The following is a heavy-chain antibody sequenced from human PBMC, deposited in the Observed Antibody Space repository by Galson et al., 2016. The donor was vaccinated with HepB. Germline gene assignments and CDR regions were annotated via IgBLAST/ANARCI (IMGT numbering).Heavy chain of an antibody. D-gene: IGHD5-12*01. Sequence: SLRLSCAASGFTFSRYGIHWVRQAPGKGLEWVAVISYDGSNKYYADSVKGRFTISRNNSKNTLYLQMNSLRIEDTAVYYCAKGFRATIAEYFQHWGQGTLVTVSS. V-gene: IGHV3-30*18. CDR3: AKGFRATIAEYFQH. J-gene: IGHJ1*01. CDR2: ISYDGSNK. CDR1: GFTFSRYG.